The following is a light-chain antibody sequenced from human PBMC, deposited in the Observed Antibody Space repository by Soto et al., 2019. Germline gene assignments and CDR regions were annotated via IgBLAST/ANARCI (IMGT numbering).Light chain of an antibody. Sequence: DIVMTQSPLFLPVTPGEPASISCRSSQSLLHSNGYNYLDWYLQKPGQSPQLLIYLGSNRDSGVPDRFSGSGSGTDFTLKISRVEAEDVGVYYCMQALQTPRTFGQGTKVEIE. CDR1: QSLLHSNGYNY. J-gene: IGKJ1*01. CDR2: LGS. V-gene: IGKV2-28*01. CDR3: MQALQTPRT.